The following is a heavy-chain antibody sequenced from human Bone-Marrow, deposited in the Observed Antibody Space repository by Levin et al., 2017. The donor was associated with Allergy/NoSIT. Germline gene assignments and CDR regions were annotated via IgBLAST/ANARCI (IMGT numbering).Heavy chain of an antibody. V-gene: IGHV3-30*18. CDR2: ISYDGNKK. CDR3: AKCRWEGIQLWSSGDYSMGV. D-gene: IGHD5-18*01. J-gene: IGHJ6*02. Sequence: GGSLRLSCAASGFTFSSYGMHWVRQAPGKGLEWVAVISYDGNKKSYADSVKGRLTISRDNSNNTLYLQMDSLRPDDTAVYFCAKCRWEGIQLWSSGDYSMGVWGQGTTVTVSS. CDR1: GFTFSSYG.